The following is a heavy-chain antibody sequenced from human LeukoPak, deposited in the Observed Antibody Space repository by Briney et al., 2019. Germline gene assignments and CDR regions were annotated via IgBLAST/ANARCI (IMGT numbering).Heavy chain of an antibody. CDR3: AREGPYYYGSGSYFLGGADYGMDV. V-gene: IGHV4-59*01. CDR1: GGSISSYY. CDR2: IYYSGST. Sequence: SETLSLTCTVSGGSISSYYWSWIRQPPGKGLEWIGYIYYSGSTKYNPSLKSRVTLSVDTSKNQFSLKLSSVTAADTAVYYCAREGPYYYGSGSYFLGGADYGMDVWGQGTTVTVSS. J-gene: IGHJ6*02. D-gene: IGHD3-10*01.